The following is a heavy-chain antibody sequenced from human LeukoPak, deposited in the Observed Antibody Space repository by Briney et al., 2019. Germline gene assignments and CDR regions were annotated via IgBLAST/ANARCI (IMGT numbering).Heavy chain of an antibody. Sequence: GGSLRLSCAASGFTVSSNYMSWVRQAPGKGLEWVSVIYSGGSTYYADSVKGRFTISRDNSKNTLYLQMNSLRAGDTAVYYCARVVVAATPWFDPWGQGTLVTVSS. D-gene: IGHD2-15*01. CDR3: ARVVVAATPWFDP. CDR2: IYSGGST. CDR1: GFTVSSNY. J-gene: IGHJ5*02. V-gene: IGHV3-53*01.